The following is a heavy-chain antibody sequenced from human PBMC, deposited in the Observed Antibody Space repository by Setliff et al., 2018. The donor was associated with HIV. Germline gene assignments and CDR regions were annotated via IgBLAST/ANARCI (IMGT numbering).Heavy chain of an antibody. CDR1: GGSFSGYY. J-gene: IGHJ6*03. Sequence: SETLSLTCAVYGGSFSGYYWSWIRQPPGKGLEWTGEINHSGSTNYNPSLKSRVTISVDTSKNQFSLRLSSVTAADTAVYYCARGRDYYGSGSYFNGRANSYYFMDVWGKGTTVTISS. CDR2: INHSGST. D-gene: IGHD3-10*01. V-gene: IGHV4-34*01. CDR3: ARGRDYYGSGSYFNGRANSYYFMDV.